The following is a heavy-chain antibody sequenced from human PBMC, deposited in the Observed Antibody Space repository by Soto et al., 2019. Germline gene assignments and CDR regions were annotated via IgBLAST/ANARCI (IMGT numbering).Heavy chain of an antibody. J-gene: IGHJ6*02. D-gene: IGHD2-8*01. V-gene: IGHV1-69*12. CDR1: GGTFRTAA. CDR2: IMPVFRTP. Sequence: QVHLEQSGAEVKKPGSSVKVSCKASGGTFRTAAISWVRQAPGQGLGWLGGIMPVFRTPDYAQKFQGRVTITADESTSTAYMELSGLRSDDTAVYYCARDNDRPQLGGNYYYILDVWGQGTTITVSS. CDR3: ARDNDRPQLGGNYYYILDV.